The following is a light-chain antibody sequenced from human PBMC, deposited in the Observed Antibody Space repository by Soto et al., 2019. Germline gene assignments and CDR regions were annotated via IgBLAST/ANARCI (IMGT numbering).Light chain of an antibody. J-gene: IGKJ2*01. CDR1: QSISSY. CDR3: QQSYRPPPT. V-gene: IGKV1-39*01. CDR2: ATS. Sequence: DIQMTQSQSSLSASVGDRVTITCRASQSISSYLNWYQQKPGKAPKLLIYATSSLQIGVPSRFSGSGSGTDFTLTISSLQPEDFATYYCQQSYRPPPTFGQGTKLEIK.